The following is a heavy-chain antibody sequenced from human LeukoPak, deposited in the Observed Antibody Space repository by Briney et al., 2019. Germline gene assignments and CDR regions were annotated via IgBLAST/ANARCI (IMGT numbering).Heavy chain of an antibody. D-gene: IGHD2-8*01. Sequence: ASVKVSCKASGYTFTSYGISWVRQAPGQGLEWMGWISAYNGNTNYAQKLQGRVTMTTDTSTSTAYMELGSLRSDDTAVYYCARGDIVLMVYAMAFDIWGQGTMVTVSS. CDR1: GYTFTSYG. J-gene: IGHJ3*02. V-gene: IGHV1-18*01. CDR2: ISAYNGNT. CDR3: ARGDIVLMVYAMAFDI.